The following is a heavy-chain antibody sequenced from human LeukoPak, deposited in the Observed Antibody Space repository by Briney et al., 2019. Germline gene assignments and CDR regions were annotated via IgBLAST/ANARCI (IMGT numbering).Heavy chain of an antibody. CDR3: ARDWGFDS. CDR1: EFTFSDYA. J-gene: IGHJ4*02. D-gene: IGHD7-27*01. V-gene: IGHV3-30*16. Sequence: GRSLRLSCAASEFTFSDYAMHWVRQSPGKGLEWVAVLSYDGSRTYYADSVKGRFTISRDNSRNRVYLQMTSLATEDTAIYYCARDWGFDSWGQGTLVTVSS. CDR2: LSYDGSRT.